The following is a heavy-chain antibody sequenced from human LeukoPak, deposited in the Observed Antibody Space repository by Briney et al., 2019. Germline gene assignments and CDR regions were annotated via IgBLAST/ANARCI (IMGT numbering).Heavy chain of an antibody. J-gene: IGHJ4*02. CDR1: GYSFTSYW. CDR3: ARLGYDILTGYWGTFDY. D-gene: IGHD3-9*01. CDR2: IYPGDSDT. Sequence: GESLKISCKGSGYSFTSYWIGWVRQMPGKGLEWMGIIYPGDSDTRYSPFFQGQVTISADKSISTAYLQWSSLKASDTAMYYCARLGYDILTGYWGTFDYWGQGTLVTVSS. V-gene: IGHV5-51*01.